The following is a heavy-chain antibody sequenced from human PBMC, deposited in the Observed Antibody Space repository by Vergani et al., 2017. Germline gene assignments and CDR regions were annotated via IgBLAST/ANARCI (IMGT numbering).Heavy chain of an antibody. V-gene: IGHV3-74*01. CDR1: GFSFNTYW. D-gene: IGHD6-19*01. CDR3: ASDQGGWSF. CDR2: ITGDGVST. Sequence: EVQLVESGGGSVQSGGSLRLSCVASGFSFNTYWMHWVRQAPGKGPVWLSRITGDGVSTAYADSVKGRFTISRDNAKNTVYLQMNTLRAEDTAVYYCASDQGGWSFWGRGTMVTVST. J-gene: IGHJ3*01.